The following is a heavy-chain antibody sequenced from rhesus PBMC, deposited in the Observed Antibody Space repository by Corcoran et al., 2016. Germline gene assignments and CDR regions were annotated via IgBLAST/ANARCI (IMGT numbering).Heavy chain of an antibody. Sequence: QVRLQESGPGLVKSSETLSLTCAVSGGSMSESSFWNWIRQPPGKGLEWIGNIYVNIVTTYNPSLKSRVTISKDTSNNQFFLKGTSVTTADTAVYYCASPFERGRFEVWGAGILVTVSS. CDR2: IYVNIVTT. CDR3: ASPFERGRFEV. CDR1: GGSMSESSF. J-gene: IGHJ5-1*01. V-gene: IGHV4S9*01. D-gene: IGHD3-34*01.